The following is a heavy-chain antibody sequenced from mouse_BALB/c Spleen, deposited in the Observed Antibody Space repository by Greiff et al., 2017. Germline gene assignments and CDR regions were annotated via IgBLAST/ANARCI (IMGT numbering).Heavy chain of an antibody. D-gene: IGHD2-4*01. CDR1: GFSLTSYG. CDR2: IWAGGST. J-gene: IGHJ4*01. V-gene: IGHV2-9*02. Sequence: VKLVESGPGLVAPSQSLSITCTVSGFSLTSYGVHWVRQPPGKGLEWLGVIWAGGSTNYNSALMSRLSISKDNSKSQVFLKMNSLQTDDTAMYYCARTMITTTRAYAMDYWGQGTSVTVSS. CDR3: ARTMITTTRAYAMDY.